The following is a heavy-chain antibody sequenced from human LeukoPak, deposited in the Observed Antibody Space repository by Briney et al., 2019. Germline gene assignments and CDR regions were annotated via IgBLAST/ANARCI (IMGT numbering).Heavy chain of an antibody. J-gene: IGHJ4*02. CDR3: ARAVYSSSPELFDY. CDR1: GYTFTSYD. D-gene: IGHD6-6*01. CDR2: MNPNSGNT. V-gene: IGHV1-8*01. Sequence: ASVKVSCKAPGYTFTSYDINWVRQATGQGLEWMGWMNPNSGNTGYAQKFQGRVTMTRNTSISTAYMELSSLRSEDTAVYYCARAVYSSSPELFDYWGQGTLVTVSS.